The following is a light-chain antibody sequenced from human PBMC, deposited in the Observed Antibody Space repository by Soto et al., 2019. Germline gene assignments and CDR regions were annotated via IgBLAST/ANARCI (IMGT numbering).Light chain of an antibody. CDR3: CSYAGSSSYV. Sequence: QYALTQPASVSGSPGQSITISCTGTSSDVGSYNLVSWYQQHPGKAPKLMISEGSKRPSGVSNRFSGSTSGNTASLTISGLQAEDEADYYCCSYAGSSSYVFGTGTKVTVL. CDR1: SSDVGSYNL. CDR2: EGS. J-gene: IGLJ1*01. V-gene: IGLV2-23*01.